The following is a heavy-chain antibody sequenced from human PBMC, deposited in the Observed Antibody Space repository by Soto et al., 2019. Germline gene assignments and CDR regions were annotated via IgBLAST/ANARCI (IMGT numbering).Heavy chain of an antibody. CDR1: GYSFTSYW. D-gene: IGHD6-6*01. Sequence: GESLKISCKGSGYSFTSYWISWVRQMPGKGLEWMGRIDPSDSYTNYSPSFQGHVTISADKSISTAYLQWSSLKASDTAMYYCASYCSSHGLNYYYYYGMDVWGQGTTVTVSS. J-gene: IGHJ6*02. CDR3: ASYCSSHGLNYYYYYGMDV. V-gene: IGHV5-10-1*01. CDR2: IDPSDSYT.